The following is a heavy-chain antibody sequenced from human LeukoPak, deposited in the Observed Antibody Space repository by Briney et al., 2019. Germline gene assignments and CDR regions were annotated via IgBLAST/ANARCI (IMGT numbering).Heavy chain of an antibody. V-gene: IGHV3-30*03. CDR1: GFTFSSAV. J-gene: IGHJ4*02. D-gene: IGHD3-22*01. Sequence: GRSLRLSCAASGFTFSSAVMHWVRQAPGKGLEWVAVISNDGNNKYYADSVRGRFTISRDNSKNTLYLQMNSLRAEDTAVYYCARDFSNDSSGYYYFDYWGQGTLVTVSS. CDR3: ARDFSNDSSGYYYFDY. CDR2: ISNDGNNK.